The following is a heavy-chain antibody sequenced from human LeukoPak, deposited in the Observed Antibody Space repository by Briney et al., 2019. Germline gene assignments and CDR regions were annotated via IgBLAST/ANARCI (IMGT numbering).Heavy chain of an antibody. CDR3: AADLPYSNYGPLDY. CDR2: FDPEDGET. CDR1: GYTLTELS. D-gene: IGHD4-11*01. Sequence: ASVKVSCKVSGYTLTELSMHWVRQAPGKGLEWMGGFDPEDGETIYAQKFQGRVTMTEDTSTDTAYMELNSLTSEDTAVYYCAADLPYSNYGPLDYWGQGTLVTVSS. V-gene: IGHV1-24*01. J-gene: IGHJ4*02.